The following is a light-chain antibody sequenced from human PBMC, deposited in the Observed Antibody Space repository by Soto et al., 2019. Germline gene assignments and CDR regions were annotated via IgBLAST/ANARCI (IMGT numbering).Light chain of an antibody. CDR3: QQYGSSLPWT. Sequence: EMVLTQSPGTLSLSPGERATLSCRASQSVSSSYLAWYQQKPGQAPRLLIYGASSRATGIPDRFSGSGSGTDFTLTISRLEPEDFAVYYCQQYGSSLPWTFGQGTKVDIK. CDR2: GAS. CDR1: QSVSSSY. V-gene: IGKV3-20*01. J-gene: IGKJ1*01.